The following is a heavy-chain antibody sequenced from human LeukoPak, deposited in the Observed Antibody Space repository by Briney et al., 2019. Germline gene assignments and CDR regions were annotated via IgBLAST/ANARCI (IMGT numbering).Heavy chain of an antibody. CDR3: ATGEFLYSSGWYGAFDI. V-gene: IGHV1-24*01. D-gene: IGHD6-19*01. CDR2: FDPEDDET. J-gene: IGHJ3*02. Sequence: ASVKVSCKVSGHTLTELSIHWVRQAPGKGREWMGGFDPEDDETIHAQKFQGRVTMTEDTSTDTAYMELSSLRSEDTAVYYCATGEFLYSSGWYGAFDIWGQGTMVTVSS. CDR1: GHTLTELS.